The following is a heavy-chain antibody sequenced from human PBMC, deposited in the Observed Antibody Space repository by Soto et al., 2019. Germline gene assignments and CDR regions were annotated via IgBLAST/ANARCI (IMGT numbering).Heavy chain of an antibody. CDR2: TSGSGAST. V-gene: IGHV3-23*01. CDR3: ATRGMAVAVPTIDY. J-gene: IGHJ4*02. Sequence: ELQLLESGGGLVQPGGSLRLSCAASGFTFSNYALSWVRQAPGKGLEWVSSTSGSGASTYYADSVKGRFTISRDNSKNTLFLQMNSLRADDTAVYYCATRGMAVAVPTIDYWGQGTLVTVSS. D-gene: IGHD6-19*01. CDR1: GFTFSNYA.